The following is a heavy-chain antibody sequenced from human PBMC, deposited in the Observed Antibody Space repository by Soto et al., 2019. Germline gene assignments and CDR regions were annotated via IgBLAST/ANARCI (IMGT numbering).Heavy chain of an antibody. CDR1: GGSINTDNNY. D-gene: IGHD6-25*01. CDR2: FCYSGST. CDR3: VREKIETFDSSGYPDS. V-gene: IGHV4-30-4*01. J-gene: IGHJ4*02. Sequence: QVQLQESGPGLVKPSETLSLTCTVSGGSINTDNNYWSWIRQPPGKGLEWIGYFCYSGSTHNNPSLQSHHTTYIETSDNPFFMNLTSVIDADTAIYYCVREKIETFDSSGYPDSWGQGTLVTVSP.